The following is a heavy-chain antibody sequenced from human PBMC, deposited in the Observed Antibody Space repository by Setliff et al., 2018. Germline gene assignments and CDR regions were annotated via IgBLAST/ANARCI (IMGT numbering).Heavy chain of an antibody. V-gene: IGHV1-18*01. Sequence: ASVKVSCKTSGYAFITFGMSWARQAPGQGLEWMGWISPVYGIANYARKFQGRVTMTADTSTTTAYLELTSLRYDDTAVYYCVRGPGPSVVVAIPFDHWGQGSLVTVSS. CDR3: VRGPGPSVVVAIPFDH. CDR2: ISPVYGIA. D-gene: IGHD3-22*01. J-gene: IGHJ4*02. CDR1: GYAFITFG.